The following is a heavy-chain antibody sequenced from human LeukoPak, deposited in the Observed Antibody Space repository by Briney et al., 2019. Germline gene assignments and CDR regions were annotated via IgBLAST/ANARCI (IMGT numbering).Heavy chain of an antibody. CDR1: GGSISGGGYY. CDR2: IFYSGST. V-gene: IGHV4-31*03. D-gene: IGHD6-19*01. CDR3: ARLTPAQGWYVSY. Sequence: SQTLSLTCTVSGGSISGGGYYWSWIRQHPGKGLEWIGYIFYSGSTYYNPSLNSRVTISVDTSKNQFSLKLSSVTAADTAVYYCARLTPAQGWYVSYWGQGTLVTVSS. J-gene: IGHJ4*02.